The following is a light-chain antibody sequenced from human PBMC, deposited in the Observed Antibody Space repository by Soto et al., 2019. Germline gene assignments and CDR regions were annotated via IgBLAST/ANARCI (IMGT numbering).Light chain of an antibody. Sequence: SYELTQPPSVSVAPGKTARITCGGNNMGSKSVHWYQQKPGQAPVLVIYYDSDRPSVIPERFSGSNSGNTATLTISRVEAGDEADYYCQVWDSSSDHLVVFVGGTKLTVL. V-gene: IGLV3-21*04. CDR3: QVWDSSSDHLVV. CDR2: YDS. J-gene: IGLJ2*01. CDR1: NMGSKS.